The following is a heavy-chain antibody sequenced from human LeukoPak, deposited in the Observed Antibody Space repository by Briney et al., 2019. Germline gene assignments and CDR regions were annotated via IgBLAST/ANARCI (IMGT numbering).Heavy chain of an antibody. V-gene: IGHV3-53*01. D-gene: IGHD3-10*01. CDR3: ARGHYGSGSYYELDY. CDR2: IYSGGST. J-gene: IGHJ4*02. CDR1: GFTVSTNY. Sequence: PGGFLRLSCAASGFTVSTNYMSWVRQAPGKGLEWVSVIYSGGSTYYADSAKGRFTISRDNSKNTLYLQMNSLRAEDTAVYYCARGHYGSGSYYELDYWGQGTLVTVSS.